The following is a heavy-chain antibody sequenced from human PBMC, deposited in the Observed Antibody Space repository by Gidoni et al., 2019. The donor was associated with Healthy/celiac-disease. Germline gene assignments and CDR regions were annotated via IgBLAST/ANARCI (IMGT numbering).Heavy chain of an antibody. CDR3: ARAPLIHLWYYDY. D-gene: IGHD5-18*01. Sequence: QVQLVQSGAEVKKPGASVKVSCTDSGYNFTGYYMHWVRQAPGQGLEWMGWINPNSGGTNYSQKFQGRVTMTRDTSISTAYMELSRLRSDDTAVYYCARAPLIHLWYYDYWGQGTLVTVSS. J-gene: IGHJ4*02. CDR2: INPNSGGT. CDR1: GYNFTGYY. V-gene: IGHV1-2*02.